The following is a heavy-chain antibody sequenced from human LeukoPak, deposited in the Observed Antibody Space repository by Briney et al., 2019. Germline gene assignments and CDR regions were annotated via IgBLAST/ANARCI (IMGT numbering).Heavy chain of an antibody. CDR2: INHSGST. CDR1: GESFSGHY. Sequence: PSETLSLTCAVYGESFSGHYWTWFRQPPGRGLEWIGEINHSGSTTSNPSLNNRVTISVDTSKNQFSLKLTSVTAADTAVYYCARPRYGSGSLDSWGQGTLVTVSS. D-gene: IGHD3-10*01. CDR3: ARPRYGSGSLDS. V-gene: IGHV4-34*01. J-gene: IGHJ4*02.